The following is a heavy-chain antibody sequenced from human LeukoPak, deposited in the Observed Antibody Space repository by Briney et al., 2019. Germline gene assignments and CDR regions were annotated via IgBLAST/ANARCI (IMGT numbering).Heavy chain of an antibody. CDR3: AKDAPVRAVAGILFDY. CDR2: ISGSGGST. J-gene: IGHJ4*02. Sequence: GGSLRLSCAASGFTFSDYYMSWIRQAPGKGLEWVSAISGSGGSTYYADAVKGRFTISRDNSKNTLYLQMNSLRAEDTAVYYCAKDAPVRAVAGILFDYWGQGTLVTVSS. V-gene: IGHV3-23*01. CDR1: GFTFSDYY. D-gene: IGHD6-19*01.